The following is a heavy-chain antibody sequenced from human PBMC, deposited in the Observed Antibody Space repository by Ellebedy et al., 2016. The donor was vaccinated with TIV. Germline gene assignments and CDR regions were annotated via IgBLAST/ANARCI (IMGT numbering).Heavy chain of an antibody. CDR2: IKEDGSEA. D-gene: IGHD6-19*01. CDR3: AKEALAV. J-gene: IGHJ4*02. Sequence: GESLKISCAASGFTFSGYWMSWVRQAPGKGLEWVANIKEDGSEAYYVDSVKGRFTISRDNAKNSLYLQMNSLRVDDTAMYYCAKEALAVWGQGTLVTVSS. V-gene: IGHV3-7*03. CDR1: GFTFSGYW.